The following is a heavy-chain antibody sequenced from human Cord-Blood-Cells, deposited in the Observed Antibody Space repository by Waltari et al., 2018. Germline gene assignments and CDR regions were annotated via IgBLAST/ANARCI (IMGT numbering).Heavy chain of an antibody. J-gene: IGHJ4*02. CDR2: IYYSGST. D-gene: IGHD3-22*01. CDR1: GGSISSSSYY. Sequence: QLQLQESGPGLVKPSETLSLTCTVSGGSISSSSYYWGGIRQPPGKGLEWIGSIYYSGSTYYNPSLKSRVTISVDTSKNQFSLKLSSVTAADTAVYYCARLTYDSSGYFIDYWGQGTLVTVSS. V-gene: IGHV4-39*01. CDR3: ARLTYDSSGYFIDY.